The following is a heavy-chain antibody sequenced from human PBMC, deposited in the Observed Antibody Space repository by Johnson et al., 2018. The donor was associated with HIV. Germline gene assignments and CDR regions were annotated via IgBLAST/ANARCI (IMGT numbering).Heavy chain of an antibody. Sequence: QVQLVESGGGVVQPGRSLRLSCAASEFTFSNYAMHWVRQAPGKGLEWVAVISYDGSNKYYADSVKGRFTISRDSSRNTLYLQIDTLKVEDTALYYCTRSKLQFLAPDAFDLWGQGTMVTVSS. CDR2: ISYDGSNK. V-gene: IGHV3-30*14. CDR3: TRSKLQFLAPDAFDL. D-gene: IGHD5-24*01. J-gene: IGHJ3*01. CDR1: EFTFSNYA.